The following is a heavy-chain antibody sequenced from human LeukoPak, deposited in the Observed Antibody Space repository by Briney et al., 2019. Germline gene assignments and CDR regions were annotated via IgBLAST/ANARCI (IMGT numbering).Heavy chain of an antibody. CDR3: ARPPFEYSSSSGWFDP. V-gene: IGHV3-21*01. CDR2: ISSGSSYI. D-gene: IGHD6-6*01. CDR1: GFTFSSFS. Sequence: KPGGSLRLSCAASGFTFSSFSMNWVRQAPGKGLEWVSSISSGSSYIYYADSVKGRFTISRDNAKNSLYPQMNSLRAEDTAVYYCARPPFEYSSSSGWFDPWGQGTLVTVSS. J-gene: IGHJ5*02.